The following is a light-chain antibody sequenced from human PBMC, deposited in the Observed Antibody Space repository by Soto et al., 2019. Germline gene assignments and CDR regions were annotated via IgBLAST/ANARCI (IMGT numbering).Light chain of an antibody. V-gene: IGKV1-9*01. CDR1: QGISSY. Sequence: DIQLTQSPSFLSASVGDRVTITCRASQGISSYLAWYQQKPGKAPKLLIYAASTLQSGVPSRFSGSGSGTEFTLTISSLQPEDSATYYCQQLNSYPPGITFGPGTKVDIK. J-gene: IGKJ3*01. CDR3: QQLNSYPPGIT. CDR2: AAS.